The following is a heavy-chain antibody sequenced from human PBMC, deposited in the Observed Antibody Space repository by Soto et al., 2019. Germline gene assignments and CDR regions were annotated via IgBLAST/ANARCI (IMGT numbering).Heavy chain of an antibody. Sequence: GGSLRLSCAASGFNFRAFSMNWVRQAPGKGLEWVSSIDSGSSYRFYADSVQGRFTVSRDNAKDSLYLNLNSLRAEDTAVYYCARLKQVYDLIARIYDYYSMDVWGQGTTVTVS. CDR3: ARLKQVYDLIARIYDYYSMDV. D-gene: IGHD2-21*01. V-gene: IGHV3-21*01. CDR2: IDSGSSYR. CDR1: GFNFRAFS. J-gene: IGHJ6*02.